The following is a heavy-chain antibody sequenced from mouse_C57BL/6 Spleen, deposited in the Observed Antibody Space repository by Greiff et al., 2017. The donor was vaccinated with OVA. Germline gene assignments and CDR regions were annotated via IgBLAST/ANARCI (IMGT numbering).Heavy chain of an antibody. CDR2: IYWDDDK. D-gene: IGHD2-1*01. CDR3: ARDGNSYYFDY. CDR1: GFSLSTSGMG. J-gene: IGHJ2*01. V-gene: IGHV8-12*01. Sequence: QVTLKVCGPGILQSSQTLSLTCSFSGFSLSTSGMGVSWIRQPSGKGLEWLAPIYWDDDKRYNTSLTRRPTISKDTSRNKGFLKITGVDTAYTDTYYCARDGNSYYFDYWGQGTTLTVSS.